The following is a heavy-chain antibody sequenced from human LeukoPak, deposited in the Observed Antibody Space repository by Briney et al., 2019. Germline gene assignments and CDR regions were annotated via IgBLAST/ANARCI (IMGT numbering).Heavy chain of an antibody. CDR3: ARTPIYYFDNSGYYN. J-gene: IGHJ4*02. CDR1: GYSISTGYY. D-gene: IGHD3-22*01. Sequence: SETLSLTCTVSGYSISTGYYWDWIRQPPGKGLEWIGTFYHGGSTYYNPSLKSRVTISVDTSKNQFSLRLSSVTAADTAVYYCARTPIYYFDNSGYYNWGQGTLVTVSS. CDR2: FYHGGST. V-gene: IGHV4-38-2*02.